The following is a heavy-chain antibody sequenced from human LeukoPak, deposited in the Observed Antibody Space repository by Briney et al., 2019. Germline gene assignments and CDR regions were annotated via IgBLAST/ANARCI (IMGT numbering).Heavy chain of an antibody. CDR2: IDNSGST. CDR1: GGSISSSY. CDR3: ARAPLYSGGSGWSIYYFYAMDV. J-gene: IGHJ6*02. V-gene: IGHV4-59*01. D-gene: IGHD6-19*01. Sequence: SLTLSRTSPVSGGSISSSYLSWVRPPPGKGLEWIGYIDNSGSTNYNPSLKSRVTISLDTPKSQFSLKLSSVTAADTAVYYCARAPLYSGGSGWSIYYFYAMDVWGQGTTVTVSS.